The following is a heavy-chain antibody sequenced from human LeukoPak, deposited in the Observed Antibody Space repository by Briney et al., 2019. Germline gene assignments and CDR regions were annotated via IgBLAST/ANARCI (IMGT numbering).Heavy chain of an antibody. V-gene: IGHV3-9*01. CDR2: ISWNSGSI. D-gene: IGHD2-15*01. Sequence: GRSLRLSCAASGFTFDDYAMYWVRQAPGKGLEWVSGISWNSGSIGYADSVKGRFTISRDNAKNSLYLQMNSLRAEDTALYYCAKDGRSRPYGMDVWGQGTTVTVSS. CDR3: AKDGRSRPYGMDV. J-gene: IGHJ6*02. CDR1: GFTFDDYA.